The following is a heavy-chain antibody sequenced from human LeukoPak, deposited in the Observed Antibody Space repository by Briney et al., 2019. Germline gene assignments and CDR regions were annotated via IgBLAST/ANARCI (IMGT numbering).Heavy chain of an antibody. V-gene: IGHV1-69*13. CDR1: GGTFSSYA. D-gene: IGHD3-3*01. CDR3: ARGYLFGVVRPLDY. J-gene: IGHJ4*02. CDR2: IIPIFGTA. Sequence: GASVKVSCKASGGTFSSYAISWVRQAPGQGLEWMGGIIPIFGTANYAQKFQGRVTITADESTSTAYMELSSLRSEDTAVYYCARGYLFGVVRPLDYWGQGTLVTVSS.